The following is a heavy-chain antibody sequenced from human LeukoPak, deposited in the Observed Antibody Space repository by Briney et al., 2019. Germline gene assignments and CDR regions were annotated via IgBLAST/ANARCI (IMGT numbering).Heavy chain of an antibody. Sequence: SETLSLTCTVSGGSISSGGYYWSWIRQPPGKGLEWIGYIYHSGSTHYNPSLKSRVTISVDRSKNQFSLKLSSVTAADTAVYYCARVSYSSSSFDFDYWGQGTLVTVSS. CDR2: IYHSGST. CDR1: GGSISSGGYY. J-gene: IGHJ4*02. V-gene: IGHV4-30-2*01. CDR3: ARVSYSSSSFDFDY. D-gene: IGHD6-13*01.